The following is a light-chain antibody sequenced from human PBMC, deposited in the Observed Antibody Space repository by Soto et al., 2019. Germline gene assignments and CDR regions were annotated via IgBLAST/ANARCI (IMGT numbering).Light chain of an antibody. CDR3: QQYNTYPLT. V-gene: IGKV1-5*03. J-gene: IGKJ4*01. CDR1: QSISTW. CDR2: KAS. Sequence: DSEKTQSPSTLSASVGDRVTITCRASQSISTWLAWYQQKPGKAPKLLIYKASSLEGGVPSRFGGSGSGTLFNITISSLHPDDFATYYCQQYNTYPLTFGGGTKVDIK.